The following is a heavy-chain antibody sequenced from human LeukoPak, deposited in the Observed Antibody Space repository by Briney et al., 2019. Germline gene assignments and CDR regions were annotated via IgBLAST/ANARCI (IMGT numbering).Heavy chain of an antibody. CDR1: GFTFINYN. D-gene: IGHD3-10*02. J-gene: IGHJ4*02. CDR3: AREMVFGEP. CDR2: ISSSSVYK. V-gene: IGHV3-21*01. Sequence: GGSLRLSCAAPGFTFINYNMNWVRQAPGKGLEWVSSISSSSVYKYYADSVKGRFTISRDNAKNSLFLQMNRLRAEDTAVYYCAREMVFGEPWGQGTLVTVSS.